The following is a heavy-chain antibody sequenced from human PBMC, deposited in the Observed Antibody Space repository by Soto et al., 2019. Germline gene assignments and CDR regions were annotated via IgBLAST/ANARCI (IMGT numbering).Heavy chain of an antibody. CDR3: ASTLYRSSWCNWFDP. J-gene: IGHJ5*02. CDR1: GCSISSSSYY. V-gene: IGHV4-39*01. Sequence: GALSLTCTVSGCSISSSSYYWGWHRQAPGKGLEWIGSIYYSVSTYYNPSLKSRVTISVDTSKNQFSLKLSSVTAADTAVYYCASTLYRSSWCNWFDPWGQGTLVTGSS. D-gene: IGHD6-13*01. CDR2: IYYSVST.